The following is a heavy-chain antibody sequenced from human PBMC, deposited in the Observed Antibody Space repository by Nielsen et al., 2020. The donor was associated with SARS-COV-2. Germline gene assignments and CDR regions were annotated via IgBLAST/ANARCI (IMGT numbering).Heavy chain of an antibody. CDR1: GYTFKNYW. J-gene: IGHJ3*02. CDR2: IDHSDSDA. D-gene: IGHD2/OR15-2a*01. V-gene: IGHV5-51*01. CDR3: ALLHRPDAFDI. Sequence: GESLKISCQGSGYTFKNYWIVWVRQMPGKGLEWMGIIDHSDSDARYSPSFQGQVTISADKSINTAYLQWSSLKASDIAVYYCALLHRPDAFDIWGQGTMVTVSS.